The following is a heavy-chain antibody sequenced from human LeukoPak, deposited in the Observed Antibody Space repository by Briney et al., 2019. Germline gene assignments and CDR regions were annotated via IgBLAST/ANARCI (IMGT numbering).Heavy chain of an antibody. V-gene: IGHV3-23*01. J-gene: IGHJ4*02. CDR2: IRSSVGST. Sequence: GGSLRLSCAASGFTFSLYAMSWVRQAPGKGLEWVSAIRSSVGSTYYADSVKGRFTISRDTSNNSLYLQMNSLRAEDPAVYPCAKINKFYYDSTVYYDYWGQGALVTVSS. D-gene: IGHD3-22*01. CDR3: AKINKFYYDSTVYYDY. CDR1: GFTFSLYA.